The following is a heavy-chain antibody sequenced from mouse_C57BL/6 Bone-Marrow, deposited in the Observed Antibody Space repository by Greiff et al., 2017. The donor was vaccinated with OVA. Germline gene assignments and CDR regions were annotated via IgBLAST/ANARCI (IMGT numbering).Heavy chain of an antibody. D-gene: IGHD4-1*01. CDR3: ARPQTGTGFAY. CDR1: GYTFTDYY. V-gene: IGHV1-26*01. Sequence: EVQLQQSGPELVKPGASVKISCKASGYTFTDYYMNWVKQSHGKSLEWIGDINPNNGGTSYNQKFKGKATLTVDKSSSTAYMELRSLTSEDSAVYYCARPQTGTGFAYWGQGTLVTVSA. J-gene: IGHJ3*01. CDR2: INPNNGGT.